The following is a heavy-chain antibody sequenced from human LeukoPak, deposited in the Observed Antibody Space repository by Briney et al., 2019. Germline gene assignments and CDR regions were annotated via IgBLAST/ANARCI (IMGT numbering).Heavy chain of an antibody. CDR2: ISGSGGST. J-gene: IGHJ4*02. Sequence: SGGSLRLSCAASGFTFSSYAMSWVRQAPGKGLEWVSAISGSGGSTYYADSVKGRFTISRDNSKNTLYLQMDSLRAEDTAVYSCARRLSSSWFFDYWGQGALVTVSS. CDR3: ARRLSSSWFFDY. CDR1: GFTFSSYA. D-gene: IGHD6-13*01. V-gene: IGHV3-23*01.